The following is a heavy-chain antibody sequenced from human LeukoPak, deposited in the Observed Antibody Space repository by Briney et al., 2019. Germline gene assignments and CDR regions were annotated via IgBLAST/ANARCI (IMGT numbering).Heavy chain of an antibody. D-gene: IGHD3-10*01. J-gene: IGHJ6*02. V-gene: IGHV1-58*02. Sequence: EASVKVSCKASGFTFTSSAMQWVRQARGQRLEWIGWIVVGGGNTYYAQKFQERVTITRDMSTSTAYMELSSLRSEDTAVYYCAAEDGFLYGMDVWGQGTTVTVSS. CDR2: IVVGGGNT. CDR1: GFTFTSSA. CDR3: AAEDGFLYGMDV.